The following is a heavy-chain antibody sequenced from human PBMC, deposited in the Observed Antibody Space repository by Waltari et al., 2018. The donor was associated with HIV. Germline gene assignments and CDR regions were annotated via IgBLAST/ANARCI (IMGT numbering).Heavy chain of an antibody. J-gene: IGHJ5*02. Sequence: QVQLQESGPGLVKPSETLSLTCTVSHGSISGYYWSWIRQPPGKGLEWIGKIYYRGSTNYNPPLKSRVTISVDTSKNQFSRRLSSVTAADTAVYYCVRGRQYISSSWFDPWGQGTLVTVSS. D-gene: IGHD6-6*01. CDR1: HGSISGYY. CDR2: IYYRGST. V-gene: IGHV4-59*01. CDR3: VRGRQYISSSWFDP.